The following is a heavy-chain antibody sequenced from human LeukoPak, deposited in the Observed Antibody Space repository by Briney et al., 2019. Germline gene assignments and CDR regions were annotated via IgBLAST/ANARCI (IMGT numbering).Heavy chain of an antibody. V-gene: IGHV3-23*01. J-gene: IGHJ4*02. D-gene: IGHD5-12*01. CDR3: AKDRGYSGYECLTDY. Sequence: GGSLRLSCAASAFTFSSYGMSWVRQAPGKGLEWVSGVSGGGGSTYYADSVKGRFTISRDNSKNRLYLQMKSLRVEDTAVYYCAKDRGYSGYECLTDYWGRGTLVTVSS. CDR1: AFTFSSYG. CDR2: VSGGGGST.